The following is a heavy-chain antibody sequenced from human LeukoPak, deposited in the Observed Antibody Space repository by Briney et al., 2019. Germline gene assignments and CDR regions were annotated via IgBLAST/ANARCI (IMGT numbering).Heavy chain of an antibody. V-gene: IGHV3-23*01. J-gene: IGHJ4*02. CDR3: AKLRMGYSSSEIDY. CDR2: ISGSGGST. Sequence: GGSVTLSCAASGFTFSSYAMSWVRQAPGKGLEWVSAISGSGGSTYYADSVKGRFTISRDNSKNALYLQMNSLRAEDTAVYYCAKLRMGYSSSEIDYWGQGTLVTVSS. CDR1: GFTFSSYA. D-gene: IGHD6-13*01.